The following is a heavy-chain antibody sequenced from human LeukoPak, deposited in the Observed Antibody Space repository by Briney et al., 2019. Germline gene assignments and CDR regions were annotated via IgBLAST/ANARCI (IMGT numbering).Heavy chain of an antibody. CDR2: IKQDGSEK. CDR1: GFTFITYW. V-gene: IGHV3-7*01. Sequence: GGSLRLSCAASGFTFITYWMSWVRQAPGKGLEWVANIKQDGSEKYYVDSVKGRFTISRDNAKNSVYLQMNSLRAEDTAMYYCARVRIEYDYVWGSYRRNPSFDYWGQGTLVTVSS. CDR3: ARVRIEYDYVWGSYRRNPSFDY. D-gene: IGHD3-16*02. J-gene: IGHJ4*02.